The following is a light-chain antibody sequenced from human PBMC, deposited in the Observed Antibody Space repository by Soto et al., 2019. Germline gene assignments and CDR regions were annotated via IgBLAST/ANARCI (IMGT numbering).Light chain of an antibody. CDR2: EVS. CDR3: CSYASSGTYVV. J-gene: IGLJ2*01. CDR1: SSDVGGYKY. V-gene: IGLV2-8*01. Sequence: QSVLTQPPSASGSPGQSVTISCTGTSSDVGGYKYVSWYQQHPGKAPKLVIYEVSKRPSGVPDRFSGSKSGNTASLTVSGLQAEDEADYYCCSYASSGTYVVFGGGTK.